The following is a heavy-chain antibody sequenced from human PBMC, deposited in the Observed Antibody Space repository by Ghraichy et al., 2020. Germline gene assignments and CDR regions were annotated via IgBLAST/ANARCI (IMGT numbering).Heavy chain of an antibody. CDR2: IKQDGSQK. V-gene: IGHV3-7*01. Sequence: ALRLSCAASDFTFSTYWMTWFRQAPGRGLEWVASIKQDGSQKDYVDSVKGRFTISRDNAKRSLYLQMSSLRVEDTAVYYCAGGSGWLCDFWGQGTLVTVSS. CDR1: DFTFSTYW. J-gene: IGHJ4*02. CDR3: AGGSGWLCDF. D-gene: IGHD6-19*01.